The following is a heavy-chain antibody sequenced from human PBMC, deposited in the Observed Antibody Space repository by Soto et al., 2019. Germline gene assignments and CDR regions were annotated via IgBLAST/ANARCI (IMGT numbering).Heavy chain of an antibody. V-gene: IGHV4-30-2*01. CDR1: GGSISSGGYF. CDR2: SFHSGTT. CDR3: ARGDAGYYGMDV. J-gene: IGHJ6*02. Sequence: SETLSLTCAVSGGSISSGGYFWNWVRQPPGKGLEWIGYSFHSGTTSYNPPLKSRVIISVDGSKNQFSLKLSSVTTADTAVYYCARGDAGYYGMDVWGQGTTVTVSS.